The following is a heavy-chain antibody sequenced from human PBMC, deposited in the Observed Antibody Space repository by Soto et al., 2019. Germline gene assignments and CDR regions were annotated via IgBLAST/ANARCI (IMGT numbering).Heavy chain of an antibody. Sequence: PGGSLRLSCAASGFTFSSYGMHWVRQAPGKGLEWVAVISYDGSNKYYADSVKGRFTISRDNSKNTLYLQMNSLRAEDTAVYYCAKDRYCSSTSCYDPSYYYYGMDVWGQGTTVTVSS. J-gene: IGHJ6*02. CDR1: GFTFSSYG. CDR3: AKDRYCSSTSCYDPSYYYYGMDV. CDR2: ISYDGSNK. D-gene: IGHD2-2*01. V-gene: IGHV3-30*18.